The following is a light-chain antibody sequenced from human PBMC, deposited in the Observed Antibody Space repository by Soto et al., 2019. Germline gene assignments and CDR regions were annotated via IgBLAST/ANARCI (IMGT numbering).Light chain of an antibody. V-gene: IGKV1-9*01. CDR1: QGITSY. Sequence: IQVTQSPSSLSASVGDRVTITCRASQGITSYLAWYQQKPGKAPKLLIYAASALQTGVSSRFSGNGYGTDFAHTISNLQPEDFATYFCQQLYSYPLTFGGGTTVEF. CDR2: AAS. J-gene: IGKJ4*01. CDR3: QQLYSYPLT.